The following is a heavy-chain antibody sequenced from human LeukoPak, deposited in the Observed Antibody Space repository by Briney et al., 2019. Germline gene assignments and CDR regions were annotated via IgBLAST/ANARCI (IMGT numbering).Heavy chain of an antibody. CDR1: GYTFTGSY. J-gene: IGHJ6*03. Sequence: ASVKVSCKASGYTFTGSYMHWVRQAPGQGLEWMGWINPNSGGTNYAQKFQGRVTMTRDTSISTAYMELSRLRSDDTAVYYCARSGSNVRYYYYYMDVWGKGTTVTVSS. CDR2: INPNSGGT. V-gene: IGHV1-2*02. D-gene: IGHD4-11*01. CDR3: ARSGSNVRYYYYYMDV.